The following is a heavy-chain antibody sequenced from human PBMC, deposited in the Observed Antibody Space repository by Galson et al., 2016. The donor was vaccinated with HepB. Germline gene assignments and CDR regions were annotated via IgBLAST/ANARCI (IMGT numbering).Heavy chain of an antibody. CDR3: ARVEITMVRGVPYDNYGMDV. J-gene: IGHJ6*02. Sequence: TLSLTCTVSGGSIRSGGYFWNWIRQHPGKGLEWIGNIYHSGSTYYNPSLKSRATISLDTSNNQFSLRLTSVTAADTAVYHCARVEITMVRGVPYDNYGMDVWGQGTTVTVSS. D-gene: IGHD3-10*01. V-gene: IGHV4-31*03. CDR1: GGSIRSGGYF. CDR2: IYHSGST.